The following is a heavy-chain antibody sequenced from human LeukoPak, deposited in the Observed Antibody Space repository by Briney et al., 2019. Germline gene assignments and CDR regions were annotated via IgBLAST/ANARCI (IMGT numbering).Heavy chain of an antibody. J-gene: IGHJ5*02. CDR1: GGSVSSGSYY. Sequence: SETLSLTCTVSGGSVSSGSYYWSWIRQPPGKGLEWVGYIYYSGRTNYNPSLKSRVTISVDTSKNQFSLKLSSVTAADTAVYYCARVGLLDDILTGYPDNWFDPWGQGTLVTVSS. CDR2: IYYSGRT. D-gene: IGHD3-9*01. CDR3: ARVGLLDDILTGYPDNWFDP. V-gene: IGHV4-61*01.